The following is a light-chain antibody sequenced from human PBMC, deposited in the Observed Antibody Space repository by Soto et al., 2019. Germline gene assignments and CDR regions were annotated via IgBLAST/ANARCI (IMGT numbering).Light chain of an antibody. CDR3: SSYTTSSTLV. CDR2: EVS. J-gene: IGLJ2*01. Sequence: QSALTQPPSVSGSPGQSVTISCTGTSSDVGYYNRVSWYQQPPGTAPKLMVFEVSNRPSGVPDRFSGSKSGNTASLTISWLQAEDEADYYCSSYTTSSTLVFGGGTKVTVL. CDR1: SSDVGYYNR. V-gene: IGLV2-18*02.